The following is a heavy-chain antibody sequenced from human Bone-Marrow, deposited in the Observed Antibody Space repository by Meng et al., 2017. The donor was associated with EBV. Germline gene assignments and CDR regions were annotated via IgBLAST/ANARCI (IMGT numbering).Heavy chain of an antibody. V-gene: IGHV4-59*01. CDR3: ARVIDHSDWGYFDY. D-gene: IGHD7-27*01. Sequence: QVQLQEWGPGLVKPSETLSLTCTVSGGSISNYYWSWIRQPPGKGLEYIGYIYYSGTTNYNPSLKSRVTISVGTSKNQFSLKLFSVTAADTAVYYCARVIDHSDWGYFDYWGQGTLVTVSS. CDR2: IYYSGTT. CDR1: GGSISNYY. J-gene: IGHJ4*02.